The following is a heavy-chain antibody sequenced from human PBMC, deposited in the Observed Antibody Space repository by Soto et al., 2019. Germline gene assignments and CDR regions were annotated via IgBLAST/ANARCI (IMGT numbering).Heavy chain of an antibody. CDR3: GSDYGGLDCFGN. V-gene: IGHV4-39*01. J-gene: IGHJ4*02. CDR2: IYYNGKT. Sequence: PSETLSLTCTVSGASISSPDFYWGWIRQPPGKGLEWLGSIYYNGKTYYNPSLKSRLTISVDTSKNQFSLSLVSVTAADTAVYYCGSDYGGLDCFGNWGQGTLVTVSS. D-gene: IGHD4-17*01. CDR1: GASISSPDFY.